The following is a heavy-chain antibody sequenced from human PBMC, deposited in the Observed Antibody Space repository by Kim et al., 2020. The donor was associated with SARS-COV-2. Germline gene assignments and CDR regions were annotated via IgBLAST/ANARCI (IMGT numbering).Heavy chain of an antibody. V-gene: IGHV1-2*02. J-gene: IGHJ4*02. CDR3: VIAARPDDGYYFDY. D-gene: IGHD6-6*01. Sequence: AQKCQGRVTMTRDTSISTAYMELSRLRSDDTAVYYCVIAARPDDGYYFDYWGQGTLVTVSS.